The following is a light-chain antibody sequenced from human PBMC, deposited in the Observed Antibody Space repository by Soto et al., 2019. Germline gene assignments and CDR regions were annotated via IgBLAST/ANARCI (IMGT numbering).Light chain of an antibody. V-gene: IGKV3-20*01. CDR3: HHYNNWPPVT. CDR1: QSVSSSY. Sequence: EIVLTQSPGTLSLSPGERATLSCRASQSVSSSYLAWYQQKPGQAPRLLIYGASSRATGIPDRFSGSGSGTEFSLTISSLQSADFAVYYCHHYNNWPPVTFGQGTRLEIK. J-gene: IGKJ5*01. CDR2: GAS.